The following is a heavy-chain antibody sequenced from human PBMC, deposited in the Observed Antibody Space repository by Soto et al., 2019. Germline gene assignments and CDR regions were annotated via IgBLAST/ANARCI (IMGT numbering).Heavy chain of an antibody. D-gene: IGHD2-8*01. CDR3: VREAPCSIAVCQFDY. Sequence: PGGSLRLTCAASGFTFSPYEMSWVRQAPGKGLEWISYISSSGSTIHYADSVKGRFSISRDNAKKSLFLQMNSPRAEDTAVYYCVREAPCSIAVCQFDYWGRGTLVTVSS. CDR1: GFTFSPYE. J-gene: IGHJ4*02. V-gene: IGHV3-48*03. CDR2: ISSSGSTI.